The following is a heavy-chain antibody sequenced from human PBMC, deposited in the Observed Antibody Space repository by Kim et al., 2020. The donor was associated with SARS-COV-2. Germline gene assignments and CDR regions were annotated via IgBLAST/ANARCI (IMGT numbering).Heavy chain of an antibody. J-gene: IGHJ4*02. Sequence: KFQGRVTITADESTSTAYMELSSLRAEDTAVYYCARISIAAAGTIEEVDYWGQGTLVTVSS. V-gene: IGHV1-69*01. D-gene: IGHD6-13*01. CDR3: ARISIAAAGTIEEVDY.